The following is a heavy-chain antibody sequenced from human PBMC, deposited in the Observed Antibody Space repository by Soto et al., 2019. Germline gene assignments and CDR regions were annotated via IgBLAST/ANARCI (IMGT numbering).Heavy chain of an antibody. CDR2: IYSGGST. V-gene: IGHV3-53*01. D-gene: IGHD4-17*01. Sequence: GGSLRLSCAASGFTVSSNYMSWVRQAPGKGLEWVSVIYSGGSTYYADSVKGRFTISRDNSKNTLYLQMNSLRAEDTAVYYCARESTVTPAFFHWGQGTLVTVSS. J-gene: IGHJ4*02. CDR1: GFTVSSNY. CDR3: ARESTVTPAFFH.